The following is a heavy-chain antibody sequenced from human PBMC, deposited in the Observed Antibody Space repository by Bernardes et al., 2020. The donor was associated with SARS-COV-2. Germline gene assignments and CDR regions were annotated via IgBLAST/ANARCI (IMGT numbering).Heavy chain of an antibody. V-gene: IGHV4-59*01. J-gene: IGHJ4*02. CDR3: ARDPGLFFTGSFDS. Sequence: SETLSLTCTVAGGSITSSYWSWIRQPPGKGLEWIGYVYHIGTTSYNPSLKSRVTISRGTSNTQYSLKLKSVTAADTALYYCARDPGLFFTGSFDSWGPGTLDTVSS. CDR1: GGSITSSY. CDR2: VYHIGTT.